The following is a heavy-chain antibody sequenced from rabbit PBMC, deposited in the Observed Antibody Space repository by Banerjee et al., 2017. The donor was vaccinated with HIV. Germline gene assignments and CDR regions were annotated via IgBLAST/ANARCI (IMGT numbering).Heavy chain of an antibody. CDR3: VRGGDSAVL. V-gene: IGHV1S7*01. CDR2: IDPVFIST. CDR1: GFDFSSYY. Sequence: QLKETGGGLVQPGGSLTLSCKASGFDFSSYYMSWVRQAPGKGLEWIGYIDPVFISTDYASWVKGRFTISRDNAQNTVFLQMTSLTAADTATYFCVRGGDSAVLWGQGTLVTVS. J-gene: IGHJ6*01.